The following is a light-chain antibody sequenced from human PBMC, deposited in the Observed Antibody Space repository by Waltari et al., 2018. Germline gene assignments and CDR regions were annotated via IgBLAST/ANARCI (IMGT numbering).Light chain of an antibody. CDR3: QQYSSSSMFS. CDR1: QSISTL. CDR2: KTF. V-gene: IGKV1-5*03. Sequence: DIQMTQSPSTLSASVGDRVTITCRASQSISTLLAWFQQKPGNPPKLLIYKTFNLERGVPSRFSGSGSGTEFTLTITNLQPDDFATYYCQQYSSSSMFSFGQGTKLEIK. J-gene: IGKJ2*03.